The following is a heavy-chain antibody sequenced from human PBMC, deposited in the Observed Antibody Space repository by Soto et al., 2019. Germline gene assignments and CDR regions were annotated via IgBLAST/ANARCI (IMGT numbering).Heavy chain of an antibody. CDR2: ISGSGGDT. D-gene: IGHD5-18*01. CDR3: VKDPCVDTAMVMRIYFGMDV. J-gene: IGHJ6*02. V-gene: IGHV3-23*01. CDR1: GFTFLIYV. Sequence: PGGSLRLSYAASGFTFLIYVMTWVCQAPGKGLEWVSGISGSGGDTYYADSVKGRFTISRDNSKSTLYLEMNSLRVEDTAVYYCVKDPCVDTAMVMRIYFGMDVWGQGTTVTVSS.